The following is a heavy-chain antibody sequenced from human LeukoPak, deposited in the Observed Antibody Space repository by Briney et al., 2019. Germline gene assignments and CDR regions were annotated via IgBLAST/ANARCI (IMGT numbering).Heavy chain of an antibody. V-gene: IGHV4-59*12. D-gene: IGHD2-2*01. J-gene: IGHJ3*02. CDR1: GGSISSYY. CDR2: IYHSGST. Sequence: PSETLSLTCTVSGGSISSYYWSWIRQPPGKGLEWIGYIYHSGSTYYNPSLKSRVTISVDRSKNQFSLKLSSVTAADTAVYYCARVDVPDAFDIWGQGTMVTVSS. CDR3: ARVDVPDAFDI.